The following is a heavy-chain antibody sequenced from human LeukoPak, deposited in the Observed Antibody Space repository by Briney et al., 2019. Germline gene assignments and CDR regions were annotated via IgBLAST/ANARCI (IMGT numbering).Heavy chain of an antibody. CDR3: AREYGSGTNWFDP. CDR1: GYTFTGYY. J-gene: IGHJ5*02. CDR2: INPSGGST. V-gene: IGHV1-46*01. D-gene: IGHD3-10*01. Sequence: SVKVSCKASGYTFTGYYMHWVRQAPGQGLEWMGIINPSGGSTSYAQKFQGRVTMTRDTSTSTVYMELSSLRSEDTAVYYCAREYGSGTNWFDPWGQGTLVTVSS.